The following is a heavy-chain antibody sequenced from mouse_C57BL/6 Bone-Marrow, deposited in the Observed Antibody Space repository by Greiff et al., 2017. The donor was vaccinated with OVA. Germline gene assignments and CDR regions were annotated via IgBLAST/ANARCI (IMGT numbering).Heavy chain of an antibody. CDR3: ARTWLPYYLDY. V-gene: IGHV1-64*01. D-gene: IGHD2-2*01. CDR2: IHPNSGST. Sequence: QVQLQQPGAELVKPGASVKLSCKASGYTFTSYWMHWVKQSPGQGLEWIGMIHPNSGSTNYNEKFKSKATLTVDKSSSTDYMQLSRLTSEDSAVYYCARTWLPYYLDYWGQGTTLTVSS. J-gene: IGHJ2*01. CDR1: GYTFTSYW.